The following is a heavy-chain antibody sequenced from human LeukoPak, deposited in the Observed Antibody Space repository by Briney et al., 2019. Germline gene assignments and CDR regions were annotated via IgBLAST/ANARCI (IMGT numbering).Heavy chain of an antibody. V-gene: IGHV1-46*01. Sequence: ASVKVSCKASGYTFTSYYMHWVRQAPGQGLEWMGIINPSGGSTSYAQKFQGRVTMTRDTSTSTVYMELSSLRSEATAVYYCARDSSGRITMVRGVIDDAFDIWGQGTMVTVSS. CDR2: INPSGGST. CDR3: ARDSSGRITMVRGVIDDAFDI. CDR1: GYTFTSYY. D-gene: IGHD3-10*01. J-gene: IGHJ3*02.